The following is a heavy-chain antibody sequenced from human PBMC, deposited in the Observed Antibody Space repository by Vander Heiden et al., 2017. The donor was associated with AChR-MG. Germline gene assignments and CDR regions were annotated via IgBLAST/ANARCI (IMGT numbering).Heavy chain of an antibody. J-gene: IGHJ4*02. CDR2: ISYDGSNK. Sequence: QVQLVESGGGVVQPGRSLRLSCAASGFTFSGYGMHWVRQAPGKGLEWVAVISYDGSNKYYADSVKGRFTISRDNSKNTLYLQMNSLRAEDTAVYYCAKGHEVEMATIRYWGQVTLVTVSS. D-gene: IGHD5-12*01. V-gene: IGHV3-30*18. CDR1: GFTFSGYG. CDR3: AKGHEVEMATIRY.